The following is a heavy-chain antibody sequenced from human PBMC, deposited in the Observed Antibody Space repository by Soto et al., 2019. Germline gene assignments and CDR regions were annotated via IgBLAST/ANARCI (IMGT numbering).Heavy chain of an antibody. J-gene: IGHJ4*02. CDR2: ISYDGTDE. D-gene: IGHD3-22*01. CDR3: AKAGRKVLVITGHFDY. CDR1: GFSFSSYG. V-gene: IGHV3-30*18. Sequence: GRCLRLSCAASGFSFSSYGMHCLRQAPGKGLEWVAMISYDGTDEYYADSVKGRFPISRDNSKNAVYLQMNSLRAEDTAVYFCAKAGRKVLVITGHFDYWGQGT.